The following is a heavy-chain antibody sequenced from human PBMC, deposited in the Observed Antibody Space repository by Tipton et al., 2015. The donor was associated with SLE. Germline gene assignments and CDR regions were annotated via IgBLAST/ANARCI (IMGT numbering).Heavy chain of an antibody. CDR3: ARDQITIFGVVITDYYYYGMDV. J-gene: IGHJ6*02. CDR1: GGSISSSGYY. Sequence: TLSLTCTVSGGSISSSGYYWGWIRQPPGKGVEWIGEINHRGSTNYNPSLKSRVTISVDTSKNQFSLKLSSVTAADTAVYYCARDQITIFGVVITDYYYYGMDVWGQGTTVTVSS. V-gene: IGHV4-39*07. D-gene: IGHD3-3*01. CDR2: INHRGST.